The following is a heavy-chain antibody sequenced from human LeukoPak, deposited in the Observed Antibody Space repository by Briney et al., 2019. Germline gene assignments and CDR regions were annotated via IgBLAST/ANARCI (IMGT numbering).Heavy chain of an antibody. D-gene: IGHD3-16*02. CDR2: INHSGRT. CDR1: GGSFSGYY. V-gene: IGHV4-34*01. Sequence: SETLSLTCAVYGGSFSGYYWSWIRQPPGKGLEWIGEINHSGRTNYNPSLKSRVTISVHTSKNQFSLKLSSVTAADTAVYYCARGQYYDYVWGSYRSYWFDPWGQGTLVTASS. CDR3: ARGQYYDYVWGSYRSYWFDP. J-gene: IGHJ5*02.